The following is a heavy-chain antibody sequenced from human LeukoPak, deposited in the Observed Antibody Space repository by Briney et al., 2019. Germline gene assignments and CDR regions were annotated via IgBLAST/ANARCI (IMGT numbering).Heavy chain of an antibody. CDR1: GGSISTGSYY. CDR3: ARGPRGEYYFDY. J-gene: IGHJ4*02. Sequence: SQTLSLTCTVSGGSISTGSYYSSWIRQPAGKGLEWIGRIYTSGSTNYNPSLKSRVTISVDTSKNQFSLKLSSVTAADTAVYYCARGPRGEYYFDYWGQGTLVTVSS. D-gene: IGHD3-10*01. CDR2: IYTSGST. V-gene: IGHV4-61*02.